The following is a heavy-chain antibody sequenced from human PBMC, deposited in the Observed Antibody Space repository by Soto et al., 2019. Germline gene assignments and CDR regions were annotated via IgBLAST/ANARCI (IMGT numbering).Heavy chain of an antibody. CDR1: GITFSSYS. V-gene: IGHV3-21*01. CDR2: ISSSSSYI. Sequence: PGGSLRLSCATSGITFSSYSMSWVRQAPGKGLEWVSSISSSSSYIYYADSVKGRFTISRDNAKNSLYLQMNSLRAEDTAVYYCARDLTTVTTTDYWGQGTLVTVSS. J-gene: IGHJ4*02. CDR3: ARDLTTVTTTDY. D-gene: IGHD4-17*01.